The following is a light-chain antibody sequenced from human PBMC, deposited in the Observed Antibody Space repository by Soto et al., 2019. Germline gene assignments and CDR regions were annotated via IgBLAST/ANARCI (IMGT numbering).Light chain of an antibody. CDR3: QTWGTGIRV. CDR1: RGHRNYA. V-gene: IGLV4-69*01. J-gene: IGLJ2*01. Sequence: QHVLTQSPSASASLGASVTLTCTLSRGHRNYAIAWHQQHPEKGPRYLMKVTIDGSHNKGDGIPDRFSGSSSGAERYLTISSRQDEDEADYYCQTWGTGIRVFGGGTKLTVL. CDR2: VTIDGSH.